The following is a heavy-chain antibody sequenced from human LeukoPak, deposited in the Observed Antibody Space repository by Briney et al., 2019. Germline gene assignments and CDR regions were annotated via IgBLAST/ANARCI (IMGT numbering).Heavy chain of an antibody. CDR3: ARWDSGWYIDY. V-gene: IGHV3-48*03. D-gene: IGHD6-19*01. CDR2: ISSSGSTI. J-gene: IGHJ4*02. Sequence: GGSLRLSCAASGFTFSSYEMNWVRQAPGKGLEWASYISSSGSTIYYADSVKGRFTISRDNAKNSLYLQMNSLRAEDTAVYYCARWDSGWYIDYWGQGTLVTVSS. CDR1: GFTFSSYE.